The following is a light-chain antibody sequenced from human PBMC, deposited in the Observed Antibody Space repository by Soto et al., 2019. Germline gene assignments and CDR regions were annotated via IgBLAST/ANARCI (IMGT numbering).Light chain of an antibody. CDR3: VLHVGSCIWV. V-gene: IGLV8-61*01. Sequence: QTVVTQEPSFSVSPGGTVTLTCGLRSGSVSSSYYPSWHQQTPGQAPRTLIYSTNIRSSGVPDRFSGSILGNKAALTITGAQADDECDYYCVLHVGSCIWVFGGGTKLTVL. J-gene: IGLJ3*02. CDR2: STN. CDR1: SGSVSSSYY.